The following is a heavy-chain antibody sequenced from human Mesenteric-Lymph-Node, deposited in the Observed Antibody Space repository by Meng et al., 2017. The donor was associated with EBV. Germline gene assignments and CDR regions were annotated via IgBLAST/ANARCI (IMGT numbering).Heavy chain of an antibody. CDR2: IIPLLGPP. J-gene: IGHJ4*02. V-gene: IGHV1-69*01. CDR1: GSTFSTYA. Sequence: QAPLVQSGAEGKKPGPSVKFSCTTAGSTFSTYAITWARQAPGQGPEWMGGIIPLLGPPNYAQKFQCRVTIIADESTNTSYMELSSPRSEDTAVYYCARDRDAYNYYFDYWGQGTLVTVSS. CDR3: ARDRDAYNYYFDY. D-gene: IGHD5-24*01.